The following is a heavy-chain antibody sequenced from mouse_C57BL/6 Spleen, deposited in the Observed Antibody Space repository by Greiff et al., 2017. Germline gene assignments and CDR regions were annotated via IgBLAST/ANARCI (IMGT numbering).Heavy chain of an antibody. CDR2: IKPNYGTT. D-gene: IGHD2-5*01. CDR3: LYRNYGLAY. J-gene: IGHJ3*01. CDR1: GYSFTDYN. Sequence: VQLKESGPELVKPGASVKISCKASGYSFTDYNMNWVKQSNGKSLEWIGVIKPNYGTTSYNQKFKGKATLTVDQSSSTAYMQLNSLTSEDSAVYYCLYRNYGLAYWGQGTMVTVSA. V-gene: IGHV1-39*01.